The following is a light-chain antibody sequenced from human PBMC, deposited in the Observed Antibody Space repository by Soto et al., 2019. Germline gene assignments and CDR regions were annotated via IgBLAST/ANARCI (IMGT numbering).Light chain of an antibody. CDR1: SSDVGGYKF. Sequence: QSALTQPASVSASPGQAITISCTGTSSDVGGYKFVSWYQHHPGKAPKLMIYEVNNRPSGVSNRFSGSKSGNTAALTISGLQPEDEAAYYCLSYTRANTRVFGGGTKLTVL. CDR2: EVN. CDR3: LSYTRANTRV. J-gene: IGLJ3*02. V-gene: IGLV2-14*01.